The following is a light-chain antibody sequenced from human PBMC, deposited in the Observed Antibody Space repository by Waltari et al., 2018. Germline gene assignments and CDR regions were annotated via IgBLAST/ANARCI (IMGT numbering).Light chain of an antibody. J-gene: IGLJ3*02. V-gene: IGLV8-61*01. Sequence: QTVVTQEPSLSVSPGGTVTLTCAFTSGSVSTTSYATWYQQTPGQPPRTLVYKGSSRSSGVPDRFSGSILGNKAALTSTGAQADDECNYYCSLYMGSGIWVFGGGTKLTVL. CDR3: SLYMGSGIWV. CDR2: KGS. CDR1: SGSVSTTSY.